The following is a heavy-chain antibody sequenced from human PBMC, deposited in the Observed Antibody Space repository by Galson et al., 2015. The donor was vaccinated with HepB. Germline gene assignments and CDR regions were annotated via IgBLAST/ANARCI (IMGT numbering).Heavy chain of an antibody. CDR3: TKVRVGLDDVFDV. CDR1: GFTFSGSA. CDR2: IRSQVPTYAT. V-gene: IGHV3-73*01. J-gene: IGHJ3*01. D-gene: IGHD1-26*01. Sequence: SLRLSCAASGFTFSGSAMHWVRQASGNGLEWVGRIRSQVPTYATAYAASVKGRFTISRDDSKNTAYLQMNSLKTEDTAVYYCTKVRVGLDDVFDVWGQRTMVTVSS.